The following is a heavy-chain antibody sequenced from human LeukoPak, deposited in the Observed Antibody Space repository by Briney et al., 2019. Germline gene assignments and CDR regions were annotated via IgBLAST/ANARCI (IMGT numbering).Heavy chain of an antibody. J-gene: IGHJ4*02. D-gene: IGHD2-2*01. V-gene: IGHV3-74*01. CDR3: VRSCSSGSCYGYKDY. Sequence: PGGSLRLSCATSGFTFSSYWMHWVRQVPGKGLVWVSRVNGDGTSTSYADSVQGRFTISIDNAKNTLYLYMNSLRGDDTAIYFCVRSCSSGSCYGYKDYWGQGTLVAVSS. CDR2: VNGDGTST. CDR1: GFTFSSYW.